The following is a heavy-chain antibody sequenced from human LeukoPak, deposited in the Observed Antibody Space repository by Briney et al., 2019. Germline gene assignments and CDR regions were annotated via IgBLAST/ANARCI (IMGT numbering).Heavy chain of an antibody. V-gene: IGHV3-30*02. D-gene: IGHD6-13*01. J-gene: IGHJ4*02. CDR3: AKIIEQQLATTDDY. CDR2: IRYDGSNK. CDR1: GFTFSSYG. Sequence: GGSLRLSCAASGFTFSSYGMHWVRQAPGKGLEWVAFIRYDGSNKYYADSVKGRFTISRDNSKNTLYLQMNSLRAGDTAVYYCAKIIEQQLATTDDYWGQGTLVTVSS.